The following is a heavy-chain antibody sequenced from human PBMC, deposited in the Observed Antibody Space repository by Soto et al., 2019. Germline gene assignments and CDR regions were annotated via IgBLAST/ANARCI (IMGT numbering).Heavy chain of an antibody. CDR1: GYSFITYW. D-gene: IGHD3-10*01. J-gene: IGHJ4*02. Sequence: GESLKISCKGSGYSFITYWIGWVRQMPGKGLEWMGIIYPGDSDIRYSPSFQGQVTISADKSISTAYLQWSSLKASDTAMYYCATTRVGDHFDYWGQGTQVTVSS. CDR3: ATTRVGDHFDY. V-gene: IGHV5-51*01. CDR2: IYPGDSDI.